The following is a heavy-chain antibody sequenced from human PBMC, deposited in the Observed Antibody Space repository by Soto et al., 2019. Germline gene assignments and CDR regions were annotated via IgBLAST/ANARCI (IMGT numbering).Heavy chain of an antibody. CDR2: ISSSSSYI. D-gene: IGHD5-12*01. Sequence: LRLCCAASGFTFSSYSMNWVRQAPGKGLEWVSSISSSSSYIYYADSVKGRFTISRDNAKNSLYLQMNSLRAEDTAVYYCASWLKNDYWGQGTLVTVSS. J-gene: IGHJ4*02. CDR3: ASWLKNDY. CDR1: GFTFSSYS. V-gene: IGHV3-21*01.